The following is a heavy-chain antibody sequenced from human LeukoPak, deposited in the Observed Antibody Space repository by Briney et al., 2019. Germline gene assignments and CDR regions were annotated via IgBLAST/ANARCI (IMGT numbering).Heavy chain of an antibody. Sequence: GGSLRLSCAASGFTFSNAWMSWVRQAPGKGLEWVSAISGSGGSTYYADSVKGRFTISRDNSKNTLYLQMNSLRAEDTAVYYCARDPYGSGSYYNPSWFDPWGQGTLVTVSS. D-gene: IGHD3-10*01. V-gene: IGHV3-23*01. J-gene: IGHJ5*02. CDR3: ARDPYGSGSYYNPSWFDP. CDR2: ISGSGGST. CDR1: GFTFSNAW.